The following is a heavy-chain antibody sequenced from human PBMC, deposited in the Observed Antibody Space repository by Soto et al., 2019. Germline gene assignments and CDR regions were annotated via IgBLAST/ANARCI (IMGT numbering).Heavy chain of an antibody. D-gene: IGHD5-12*01. J-gene: IGHJ4*02. CDR3: ARGMATGFDH. CDR2: IIPILDIA. V-gene: IGHV1-69*02. Sequence: VQLVQSGAEVKKPGSSVKVSCKAFGGTFSSYTINWVRQAPGQGLEWMGRIIPILDIATYAQNFQGRVTMTADESTSTAFMELSSLRSEDTAVYYCARGMATGFDHWGQGTLVTVSS. CDR1: GGTFSSYT.